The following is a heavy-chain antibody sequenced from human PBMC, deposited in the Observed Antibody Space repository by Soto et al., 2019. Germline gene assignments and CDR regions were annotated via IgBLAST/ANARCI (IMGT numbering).Heavy chain of an antibody. D-gene: IGHD7-27*01. Sequence: QVQVVQSGVEVRRPGSSVKVSCKASGDTFKNCVISWVRQAPGQGLEWMGGIIPLFGTTDLAQRFQGRFTITTDEATPTAYMELSRLRSEDTATYSCAAELGFGKVSVVGGQGNTVSVSS. CDR2: IIPLFGTT. V-gene: IGHV1-69*01. J-gene: IGHJ6*02. CDR1: GDTFKNCV. CDR3: AAELGFGKVSVV.